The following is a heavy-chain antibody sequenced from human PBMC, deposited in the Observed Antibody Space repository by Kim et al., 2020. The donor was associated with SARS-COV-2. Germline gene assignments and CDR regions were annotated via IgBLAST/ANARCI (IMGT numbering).Heavy chain of an antibody. D-gene: IGHD5-12*01. CDR2: INSGKGNT. V-gene: IGHV1-3*04. J-gene: IGHJ4*02. Sequence: ASVKASCKASGYTFTTYNIQWVRQAPGQGLEWVGWINSGKGNTKYSQKLQGRVSISRDTSASTAYMELSSLGSEDTAVYYCVTGGGPAWGQGTLVTVSS. CDR1: GYTFTTYN. CDR3: VTGGGPA.